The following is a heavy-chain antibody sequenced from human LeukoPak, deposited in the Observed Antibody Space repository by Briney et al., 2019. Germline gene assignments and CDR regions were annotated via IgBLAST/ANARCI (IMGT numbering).Heavy chain of an antibody. CDR2: IKPDGSEE. CDR3: ARGSIVAPNFDI. Sequence: GGSLRLSCEASGFTLSIYWMSWVRQVPGKGLEWVSYIKPDGSEEDYVESVRGRFTIFRDNAKNSLYLQMHSLRDEDTAVYYCARGSIVAPNFDIWGQGTLVTVSS. CDR1: GFTLSIYW. D-gene: IGHD6-6*01. J-gene: IGHJ4*02. V-gene: IGHV3-7*01.